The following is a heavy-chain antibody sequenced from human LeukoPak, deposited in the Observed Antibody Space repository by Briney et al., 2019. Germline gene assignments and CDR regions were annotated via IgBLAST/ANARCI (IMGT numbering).Heavy chain of an antibody. D-gene: IGHD6-6*01. Sequence: GASVKVSCKASGYTFTSFGISWVRQAAGQGLAWVGWIGAYNGDTNYAQNLQGRVTMTIDTSTSTAYMELRSLRSDDTAVYYCARDYSSSGYDAFDIWGQGTMVTVSS. V-gene: IGHV1-18*01. J-gene: IGHJ3*02. CDR2: IGAYNGDT. CDR1: GYTFTSFG. CDR3: ARDYSSSGYDAFDI.